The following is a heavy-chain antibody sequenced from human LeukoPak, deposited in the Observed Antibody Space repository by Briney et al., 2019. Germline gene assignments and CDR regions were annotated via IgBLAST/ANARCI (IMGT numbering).Heavy chain of an antibody. D-gene: IGHD3-10*01. Sequence: ASVKVSCKASGYTFTGYYMHWVRQAPGQGLEWMGWINPNSGGTNYAQKFQGRVTITADESTSTAYMELSSLRSEDTAVYYCARVTYGSGTYGAFDYWGQGTLVTVSS. CDR2: INPNSGGT. V-gene: IGHV1-2*02. CDR1: GYTFTGYY. CDR3: ARVTYGSGTYGAFDY. J-gene: IGHJ4*02.